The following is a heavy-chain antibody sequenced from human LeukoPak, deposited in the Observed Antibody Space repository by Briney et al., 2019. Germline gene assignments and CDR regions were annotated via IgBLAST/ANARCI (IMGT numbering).Heavy chain of an antibody. Sequence: PGGSLRLSCAAPGFTFNNYWMHWVRQAPGKGLVWVSRINSDGSTTTYADSVKGRFTISRDNAENTLYLQMNSLRAEDTAVYYCARTSRSGAYWRDFDYWGQGTLVTVSS. CDR3: ARTSRSGAYWRDFDY. V-gene: IGHV3-74*01. D-gene: IGHD2-15*01. CDR1: GFTFNNYW. J-gene: IGHJ4*02. CDR2: INSDGSTT.